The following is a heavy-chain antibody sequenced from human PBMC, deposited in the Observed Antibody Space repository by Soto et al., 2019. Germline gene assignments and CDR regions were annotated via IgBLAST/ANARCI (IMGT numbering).Heavy chain of an antibody. Sequence: TSETLSLTCTVSGGYISSYYWSWIRQPPGKGLEWIGYIYYSGSTNYNPSLKSRVTISVDTSKNQFSLKLSSVTAADTAVYYCARGTIDRANYDFWSGYLYYFDYWGQGTLVTVSS. J-gene: IGHJ4*02. CDR2: IYYSGST. V-gene: IGHV4-59*01. D-gene: IGHD3-3*01. CDR3: ARGTIDRANYDFWSGYLYYFDY. CDR1: GGYISSYY.